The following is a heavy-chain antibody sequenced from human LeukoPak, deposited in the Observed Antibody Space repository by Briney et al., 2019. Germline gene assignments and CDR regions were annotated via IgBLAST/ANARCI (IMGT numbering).Heavy chain of an antibody. CDR2: INGRGDDT. J-gene: IGHJ4*02. CDR3: ANGHRSSSSFFDS. CDR1: SGFA. D-gene: IGHD6-19*01. V-gene: IGHV3-23*01. Sequence: GGSLRLSCAAFSGFAMRWVRQAPGKGLEWVSAINGRGDDTYYPDSVKGRFTISRDNSNNTLYLQMNSLRAEDTAVYYCANGHRSSSSFFDSWGQGILVTVSS.